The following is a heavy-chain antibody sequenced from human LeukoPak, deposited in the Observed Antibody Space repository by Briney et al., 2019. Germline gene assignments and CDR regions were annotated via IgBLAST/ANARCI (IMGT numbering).Heavy chain of an antibody. CDR2: FDPEDGET. CDR3: ATGWNDGYYYYGMDV. Sequence: ASVKVSCKVSGYTLTELSMHWVRQAPAKGLEWMGGFDPEDGETIYAQKFQGRVTMTEDTSTDTAYMELSSLRSEDTAVYYCATGWNDGYYYYGMDVWGKGTTVTVSS. V-gene: IGHV1-24*01. J-gene: IGHJ6*04. D-gene: IGHD1-1*01. CDR1: GYTLTELS.